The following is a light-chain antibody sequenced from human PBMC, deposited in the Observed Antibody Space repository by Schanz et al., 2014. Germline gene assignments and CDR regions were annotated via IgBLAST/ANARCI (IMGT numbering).Light chain of an antibody. CDR2: GAS. V-gene: IGKV3-20*01. Sequence: EIVLTQSPGTLSLSPGQRATLSCRASQSVTSTYVAWYQQKPGQAPRLLIYGASSRASGIPDRFSGSGSGTEFTLTISSLQSEDCAVYYCQQYGSSPLFTVGPGTKVDIK. CDR3: QQYGSSPLFT. CDR1: QSVTSTY. J-gene: IGKJ3*01.